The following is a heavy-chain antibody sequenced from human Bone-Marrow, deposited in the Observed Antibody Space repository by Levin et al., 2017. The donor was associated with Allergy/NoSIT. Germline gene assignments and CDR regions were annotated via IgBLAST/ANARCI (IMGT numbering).Heavy chain of an antibody. J-gene: IGHJ6*02. CDR3: ARLTCSSSNCYNDFHGLDV. CDR1: GYTFNRYW. CDR2: VYPADSDT. D-gene: IGHD2-2*02. Sequence: LGESLKISCQGSGYTFNRYWIAWVRQMPGKGLDWMGIVYPADSDTRYTPSFQGQVTFSADKSISTVYLQWSTLKASDTAIYYCARLTCSSSNCYNDFHGLDVWGQGTTVTVSS. V-gene: IGHV5-51*01.